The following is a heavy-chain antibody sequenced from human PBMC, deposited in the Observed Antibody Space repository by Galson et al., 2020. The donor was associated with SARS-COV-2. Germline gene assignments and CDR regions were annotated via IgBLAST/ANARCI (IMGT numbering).Heavy chain of an antibody. Sequence: PSETLSLPLAVHGGSPSRYHWSWIPQPPGKGLEWLGEINSSGTPHYNPSLKRRVTIPVDTSKNHFSLTLRSVTAADTAVYYGAREENFFLVVTATRLCYFDVWGRGTLATVSS. CDR2: INSSGTP. V-gene: IGHV4-34*01. CDR1: GGSPSRYH. J-gene: IGHJ4*02. CDR3: AREENFFLVVTATRLCYFDV. D-gene: IGHD2-21*02.